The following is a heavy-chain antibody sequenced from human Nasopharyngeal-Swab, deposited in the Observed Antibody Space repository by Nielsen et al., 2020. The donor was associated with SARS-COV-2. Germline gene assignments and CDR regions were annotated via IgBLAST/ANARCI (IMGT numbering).Heavy chain of an antibody. Sequence: WIRQCPGKGLEWVSSISSSSSYIYYADSVKGRFTISRDNAKNSLYLQMNSLRAEDTAVYYCARDLKYYYGSGSYGSPLGWGQGTLVTVSS. V-gene: IGHV3-21*01. CDR3: ARDLKYYYGSGSYGSPLG. J-gene: IGHJ4*02. D-gene: IGHD3-10*01. CDR2: ISSSSSYI.